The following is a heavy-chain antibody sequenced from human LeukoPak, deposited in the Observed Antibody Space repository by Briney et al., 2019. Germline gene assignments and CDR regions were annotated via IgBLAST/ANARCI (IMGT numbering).Heavy chain of an antibody. J-gene: IGHJ4*02. Sequence: GGSLRLSCAASGFTFSSYAMSWVRQAPGKGLEWVSAISGSGGSTYYADSVKGRFTISRDNSKNTLYLQMNSLRAEDTAVYYCAKDLLPYSNYYDSSGLGYWGQGTLVTVSS. CDR1: GFTFSSYA. CDR2: ISGSGGST. CDR3: AKDLLPYSNYYDSSGLGY. V-gene: IGHV3-23*01. D-gene: IGHD3-22*01.